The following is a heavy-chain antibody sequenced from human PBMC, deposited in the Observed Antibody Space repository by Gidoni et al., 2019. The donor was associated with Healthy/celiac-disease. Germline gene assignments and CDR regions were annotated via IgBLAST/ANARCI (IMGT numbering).Heavy chain of an antibody. J-gene: IGHJ4*02. CDR2: MNPNSGNT. CDR3: ARAMVRGVIITVAY. D-gene: IGHD3-10*01. V-gene: IGHV1-8*01. CDR1: EYPFTSYD. Sequence: QVQLVQSAAEVNKPGAAVRVSCKASEYPFTSYDINWVRQATGQGLEWMGWMNPNSGNTGYAQKFQVRVTMTRTTSISTAYMELSSLRFADMAVYSCARAMVRGVIITVAYWGQGTLVTVSS.